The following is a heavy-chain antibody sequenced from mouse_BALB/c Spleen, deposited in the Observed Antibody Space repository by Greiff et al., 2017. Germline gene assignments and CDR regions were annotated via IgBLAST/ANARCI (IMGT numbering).Heavy chain of an antibody. D-gene: IGHD1-1*01. CDR2: ISSGSSTI. Sequence: DVMLVESGGGLVQPGGSRKLSCAASGFTFSSFGMHWVRQAPEKGLEWVAYISSGSSTIYYADTVKGRFTISRDNPKNTLFLQMTSLRSEDTAMYYCAREGDYYGSYAMDYWGQGTSVTVSS. CDR3: AREGDYYGSYAMDY. CDR1: GFTFSSFG. V-gene: IGHV5-17*02. J-gene: IGHJ4*01.